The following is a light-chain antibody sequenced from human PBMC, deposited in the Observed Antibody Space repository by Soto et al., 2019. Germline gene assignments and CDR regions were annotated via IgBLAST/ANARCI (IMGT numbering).Light chain of an antibody. Sequence: EIVLTQSPGTLSLSPGERATLSCRASQTISSSFLAWYQQKPGQAPRLLIYRASRRAPGIPHRFSGSGSWTDFTLTISRLEPEDFAVYYCHQFGSSPLYTFGPGTKVEIK. CDR1: QTISSSF. V-gene: IGKV3-20*01. J-gene: IGKJ3*01. CDR2: RAS. CDR3: HQFGSSPLYT.